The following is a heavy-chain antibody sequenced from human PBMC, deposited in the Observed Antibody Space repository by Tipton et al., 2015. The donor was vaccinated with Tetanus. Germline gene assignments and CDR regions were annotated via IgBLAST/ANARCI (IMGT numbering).Heavy chain of an antibody. CDR1: GGSISNSEYY. D-gene: IGHD1-26*01. CDR3: AKVRGTMRYSFDS. CDR2: VFDSGTS. V-gene: IGHV4-39*02. Sequence: TLSLTCSLSGGSISNSEYYWAWIRQPPGKGLEWIGSVFDSGTSYYNPSLKSRVTISVDTSKNHFSLRLSSVTAAETAVYYCAKVRGTMRYSFDSWGQGTLVTVSS. J-gene: IGHJ5*01.